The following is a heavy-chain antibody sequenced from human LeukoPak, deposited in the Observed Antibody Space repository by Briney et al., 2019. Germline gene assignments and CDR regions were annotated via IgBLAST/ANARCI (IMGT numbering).Heavy chain of an antibody. J-gene: IGHJ2*01. CDR3: ARGGTPSYDSSGYYYVLGYWYFDL. D-gene: IGHD3-22*01. CDR2: IYYSGST. CDR1: GGSISSYY. V-gene: IGHV4-59*01. Sequence: SETLSLTCTVSGGSISSYYWSWIRQPPGKGLEWIGYIYYSGSTNYNPSLKSRVTISVDTSKNQFSLKLSSVTAADTAVYYCARGGTPSYDSSGYYYVLGYWYFDLWGRGTLVTASS.